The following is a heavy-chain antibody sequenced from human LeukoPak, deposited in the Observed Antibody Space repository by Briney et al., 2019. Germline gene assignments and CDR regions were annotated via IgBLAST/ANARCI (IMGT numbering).Heavy chain of an antibody. CDR3: ARRIKIAAAGYNWFDP. D-gene: IGHD6-13*01. Sequence: KPSGTLSLTCAVYGGSFSGYYWSWIRQPPRKGLEWVGGINHSGATNSNPSLMSRVTISVDTSKNQFSLNLTYVTAADTAVYYCARRIKIAAAGYNWFDPWGQGTLVTVSS. CDR2: INHSGAT. V-gene: IGHV4-34*01. J-gene: IGHJ5*02. CDR1: GGSFSGYY.